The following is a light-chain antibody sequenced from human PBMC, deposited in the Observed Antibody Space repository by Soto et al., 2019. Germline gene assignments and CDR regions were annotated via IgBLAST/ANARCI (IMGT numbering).Light chain of an antibody. V-gene: IGLV2-8*01. CDR3: SSYGGGDTFHVI. CDR1: TRDVGGYNY. CDR2: EVV. Sequence: QSALTQPPSASGSPGQSVTISCTGTTRDVGGYNYVSWYQQHPGQAPKLIIYEVVKRPSGVPDRFSGSKSGNTASLTVSGLRADDEAVYYCSSYGGGDTFHVIFGGGTKLTVL. J-gene: IGLJ2*01.